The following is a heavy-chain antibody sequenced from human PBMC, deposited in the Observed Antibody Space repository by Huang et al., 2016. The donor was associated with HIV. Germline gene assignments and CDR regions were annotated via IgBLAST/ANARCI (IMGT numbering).Heavy chain of an antibody. CDR2: ISSTGNTI. Sequence: QVQLVESGGGLVKPGGSLRLSCAASGFTFSDYYMSWIRQAPGKGLEWVSYISSTGNTIYYPDSVKGLFTISRDNAKNSLFLQMNSLRAEDTAIYYCARKGRDDFWSGYPDYWGQGTLVTVSS. V-gene: IGHV3-11*04. CDR1: GFTFSDYY. D-gene: IGHD3-3*01. J-gene: IGHJ4*02. CDR3: ARKGRDDFWSGYPDY.